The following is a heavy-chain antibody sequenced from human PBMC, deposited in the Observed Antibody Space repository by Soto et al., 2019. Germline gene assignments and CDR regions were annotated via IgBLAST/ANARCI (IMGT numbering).Heavy chain of an antibody. CDR1: GFSFFSYA. CDR2: ISGSGGHT. J-gene: IGHJ5*02. D-gene: IGHD2-8*01. Sequence: GGSLRLSCTGSGFSFFSYAMSWVRQAPGKGLEWVSTISGSGGHTYYADSVKGRFVVSRDNDKNTVYLHMSSLTGADTAVYFCAKIEMGWFAHWGQGTLVTVSS. CDR3: AKIEMGWFAH. V-gene: IGHV3-23*01.